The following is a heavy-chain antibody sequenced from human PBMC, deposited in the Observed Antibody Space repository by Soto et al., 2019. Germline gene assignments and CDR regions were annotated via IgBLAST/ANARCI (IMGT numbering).Heavy chain of an antibody. CDR2: IDPSDSQT. J-gene: IGHJ4*02. CDR1: GYRFAGYW. V-gene: IGHV5-10-1*01. D-gene: IGHD3-22*01. CDR3: ARQIYDSDTGPNFQYYFDS. Sequence: GESLRLSCNGYGYRFAGYWITWVRQKPGRGLEWMGRIDPSDSQTYYSPSFRGHVTISVTKSITTVFLQWSSLRASDTAMYYCARQIYDSDTGPNFQYYFDSWGQGTPVTVSS.